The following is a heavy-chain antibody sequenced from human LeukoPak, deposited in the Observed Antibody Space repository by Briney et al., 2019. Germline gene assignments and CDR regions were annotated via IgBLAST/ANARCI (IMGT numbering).Heavy chain of an antibody. CDR3: ATYYDILTGGGRAFDY. CDR1: GFTFSSYE. V-gene: IGHV3-48*03. D-gene: IGHD3-9*01. Sequence: GGSLRLSCAASGFTFSSYEMNWVRQAPGKGLEWVSYISSSGSTIYYADSVKGRFTISRDNAKNSLYLQMNSLRAEGTAVYYCATYYDILTGGGRAFDYWGQGTLVTVSS. J-gene: IGHJ4*02. CDR2: ISSSGSTI.